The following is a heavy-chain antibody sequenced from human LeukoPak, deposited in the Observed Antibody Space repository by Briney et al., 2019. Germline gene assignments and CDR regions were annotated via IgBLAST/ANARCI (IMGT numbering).Heavy chain of an antibody. V-gene: IGHV4-34*01. CDR3: ARGGGYGSGY. CDR1: GGSFSGYY. J-gene: IGHJ4*02. Sequence: PSETLSLTCAVYGGSFSGYYWSWIRQPPGKGLEWIGEINHSGSTNYNPSLKSRVTISVDTSKNQFSLKLSSVTAADTAVYYCARGGGYGSGYWGQGTLVTVSS. D-gene: IGHD4-23*01. CDR2: INHSGST.